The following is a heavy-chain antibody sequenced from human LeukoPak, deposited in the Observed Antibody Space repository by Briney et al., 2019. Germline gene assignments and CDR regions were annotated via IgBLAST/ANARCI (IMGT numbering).Heavy chain of an antibody. CDR3: ATVNLRRGSYYYYYYGMDV. D-gene: IGHD1-26*01. CDR1: GYTLTELS. V-gene: IGHV1-24*01. J-gene: IGHJ6*02. Sequence: ASVKVSCKVSGYTLTELSMHWVRQAPGKGLEGMGGFDPEDGETIYAQKFQGRVTMTEDTSTDTAYMELSSLRSEDTAVYYCATVNLRRGSYYYYYYGMDVWGQGTTVTVSS. CDR2: FDPEDGET.